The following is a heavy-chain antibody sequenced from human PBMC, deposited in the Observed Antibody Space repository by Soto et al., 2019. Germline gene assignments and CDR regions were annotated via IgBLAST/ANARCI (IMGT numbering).Heavy chain of an antibody. J-gene: IGHJ6*02. V-gene: IGHV3-72*01. CDR1: GFTFSDHY. CDR3: ARGQKYYYYGMDV. CDR2: TRNKANSYTT. Sequence: PGGSLRLSCAASGFTFSDHYMDWVRQAPGKGLEWVGRTRNKANSYTTEYAASVKGRFTISRDDSKNSLYLQMNSLKTEDTAVYYCARGQKYYYYGMDVWGQGTTVTVSS.